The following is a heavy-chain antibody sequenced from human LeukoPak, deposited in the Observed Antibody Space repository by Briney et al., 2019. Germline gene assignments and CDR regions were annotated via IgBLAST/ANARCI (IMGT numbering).Heavy chain of an antibody. CDR1: GFTFSSSW. CDR2: TKEDGSLT. J-gene: IGHJ3*02. V-gene: IGHV3-7*03. CDR3: ARDRGYKAFDI. D-gene: IGHD5-18*01. Sequence: PGGSLRLSCAASGFTFSSSWMDWVRQAPGKGLEWVANTKEDGSLTFYVDSVKGRFTISRDNAKNSLYLQMNSLRVDDTAVYYCARDRGYKAFDIWGQGTMVTVSS.